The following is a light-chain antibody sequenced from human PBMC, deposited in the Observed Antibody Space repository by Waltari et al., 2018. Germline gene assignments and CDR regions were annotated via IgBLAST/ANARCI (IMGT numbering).Light chain of an antibody. V-gene: IGKV3D-15*01. CDR1: QSVGSN. J-gene: IGKJ1*01. Sequence: EIVMPQSPATLSVSPGEGATLSCRASQSVGSNLAWYQQRPGQAPRLLIHGASTRATGSPARCSGSGSGTEFTLTISSLQSEDFAVYHCQEYNEWPRTVGQGTKVEIK. CDR2: GAS. CDR3: QEYNEWPRT.